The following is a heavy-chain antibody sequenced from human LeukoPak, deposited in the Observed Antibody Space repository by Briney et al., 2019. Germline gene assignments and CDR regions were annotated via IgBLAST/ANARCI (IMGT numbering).Heavy chain of an antibody. CDR1: GFTFRSYD. V-gene: IGHV3-30*02. CDR2: IRFDGSNK. CDR3: AKGGTHTSPFDY. D-gene: IGHD3-16*01. Sequence: QPGGSLRLSCAASGFTFRSYDMHWVRQAPGKGLEWVTFIRFDGSNKYYADSVKGRFTISRDNSKNTLYLQMNSLRAEDTAVYYCAKGGTHTSPFDYWGQGPLVTVSS. J-gene: IGHJ4*02.